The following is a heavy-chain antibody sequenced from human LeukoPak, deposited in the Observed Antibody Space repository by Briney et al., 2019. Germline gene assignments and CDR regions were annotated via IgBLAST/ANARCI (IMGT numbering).Heavy chain of an antibody. J-gene: IGHJ4*02. Sequence: GSLRLSCAASGFTFSSYGMHWVRQAPGKGLEWVAVISYDGSNKYYADSVKGRFTISRDNSKNTLYLQMNSLRAEDTAVYYCAREDILTGYVADLDYWGQGTEVTVSS. CDR3: AREDILTGYVADLDY. CDR2: ISYDGSNK. V-gene: IGHV3-30*03. D-gene: IGHD3-9*01. CDR1: GFTFSSYG.